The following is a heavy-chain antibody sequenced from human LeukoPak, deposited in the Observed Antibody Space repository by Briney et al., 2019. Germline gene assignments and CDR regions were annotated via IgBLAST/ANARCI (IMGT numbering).Heavy chain of an antibody. CDR1: GFTFSSYS. D-gene: IGHD3-22*01. CDR2: ISSSSSYI. V-gene: IGHV3-21*01. Sequence: GGSLRLSCAASGFTFSSYSMNWVRQAPGKGLEWVSSISSSSSYIYYADSVKGRFTISGDNAKNSLYLQMNSLRAEDTAVYYCARAMIVGNRAFDIWGQGTMVTVSS. J-gene: IGHJ3*02. CDR3: ARAMIVGNRAFDI.